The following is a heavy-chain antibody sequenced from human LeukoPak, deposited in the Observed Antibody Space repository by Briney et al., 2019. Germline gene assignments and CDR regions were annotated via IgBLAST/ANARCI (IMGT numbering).Heavy chain of an antibody. CDR1: GGSFSGYY. Sequence: SETLSLTCAVYGGSFSGYYWSWIRQPPGKGLEWIGEINHSGSTNYNPSLKSRATISVDTSKNQFSLKLRSATAADTAVYYCARGGYRGYADWGQGTLVTVSS. CDR3: ARGGYRGYAD. J-gene: IGHJ4*02. V-gene: IGHV4-34*01. D-gene: IGHD5-12*01. CDR2: INHSGST.